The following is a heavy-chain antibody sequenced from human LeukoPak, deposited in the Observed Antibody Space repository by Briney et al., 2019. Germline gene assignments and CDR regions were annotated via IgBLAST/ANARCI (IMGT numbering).Heavy chain of an antibody. CDR1: GYTFTSYG. V-gene: IGHV1-69*06. D-gene: IGHD5-24*01. CDR3: ARDQEGRDGYNYLDY. J-gene: IGHJ4*02. CDR2: IIPIFGTA. Sequence: SVKVSCKASGYTFTSYGISWVRQAPGQGLEWMGGIIPIFGTANYAQKFQGRVTITADKSTSTAYMELSSLRSEDTAVYYCARDQEGRDGYNYLDYWGQGTLVTVSS.